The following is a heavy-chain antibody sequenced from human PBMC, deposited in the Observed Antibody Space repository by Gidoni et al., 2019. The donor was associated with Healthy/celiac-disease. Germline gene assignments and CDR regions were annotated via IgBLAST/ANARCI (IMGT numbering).Heavy chain of an antibody. J-gene: IGHJ6*03. Sequence: EVQLLESGGGLVQPGGSLGLSCAASGFTFRSYAMSWVSQGPGKGGEWVSAISGSGGSTYYADSVKGRFTISRDNSKNTLYLQMNSLRAEDTAVYYCAKARGLGNDGTYYYYYMDVWGKGTTVTVSS. D-gene: IGHD1-1*01. V-gene: IGHV3-23*01. CDR1: GFTFRSYA. CDR2: ISGSGGST. CDR3: AKARGLGNDGTYYYYYMDV.